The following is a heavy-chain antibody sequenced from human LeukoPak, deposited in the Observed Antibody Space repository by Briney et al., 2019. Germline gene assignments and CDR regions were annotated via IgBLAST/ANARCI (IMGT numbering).Heavy chain of an antibody. D-gene: IGHD6-13*01. V-gene: IGHV3-66*01. CDR3: ARGYRSWYDFDY. CDR1: GFTVSSNY. J-gene: IGHJ4*02. CDR2: IYSGGST. Sequence: GGSLRLSCAASGFTVSSNYMSWVRQAPGKGLEWVSVIYSGGSTYYADSVKGRFTISRDNSKNTLYLQMNSLRAEDTAVYYCARGYRSWYDFDYWGQGTLVTVSS.